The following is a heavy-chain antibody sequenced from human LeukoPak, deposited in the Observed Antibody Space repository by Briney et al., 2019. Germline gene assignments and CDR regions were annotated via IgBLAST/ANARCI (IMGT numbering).Heavy chain of an antibody. V-gene: IGHV4-30-2*01. J-gene: IGHJ4*02. CDR1: GGSINTDGYS. CDR3: ARANYYDGNGYYIDY. D-gene: IGHD3-22*01. CDR2: IYHGGST. Sequence: SETLSLTCAVSGGSINTDGYSWSWIRQPPGKGLEWIGYIYHGGSTYYNPSLKSRVTISVDRSENQFSLRLTSVTAADTAVYYCARANYYDGNGYYIDYWGQGTLVTVSS.